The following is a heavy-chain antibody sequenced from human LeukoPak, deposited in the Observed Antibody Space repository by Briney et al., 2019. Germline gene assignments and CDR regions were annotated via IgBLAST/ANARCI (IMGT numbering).Heavy chain of an antibody. D-gene: IGHD5-24*01. CDR1: GFNFDNFA. CDR2: ISHDGRTK. CDR3: ARPSPLGDGYNPPDH. J-gene: IGHJ4*02. Sequence: QPGKSLTLSCVVSGFNFDNFAMHWVRQPLGKGLEWVAVISHDGRTKYYADSMKGRITISRDNSKNTLFLQMNNLRSEDTAVYFCARPSPLGDGYNPPDHWGQGTLVTVSS. V-gene: IGHV3-30*04.